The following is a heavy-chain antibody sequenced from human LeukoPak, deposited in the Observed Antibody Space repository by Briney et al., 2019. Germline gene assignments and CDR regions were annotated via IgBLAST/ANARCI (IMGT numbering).Heavy chain of an antibody. CDR3: ARGRYCTNGVCYVFYYYYMDV. D-gene: IGHD2-8*01. V-gene: IGHV3-30*02. CDR2: IRYDGSNK. J-gene: IGHJ6*03. Sequence: GGSLRLSCAASGFTFSSYGMHWVRQAPGKGLEWVAFIRYDGSNKYYADSVKGRFTISRDNSRNTLYLQMNSLRAEDSAVYYCARGRYCTNGVCYVFYYYYMDVWGKGTTVTVSS. CDR1: GFTFSSYG.